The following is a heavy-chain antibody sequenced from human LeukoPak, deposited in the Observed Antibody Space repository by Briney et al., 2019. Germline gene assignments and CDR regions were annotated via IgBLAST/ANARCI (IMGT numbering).Heavy chain of an antibody. D-gene: IGHD3-3*01. J-gene: IGHJ6*03. V-gene: IGHV4-34*01. Sequence: SETLSLTCAVYGGSFSGYYWSWIRQPPGKGLEWIGEINHSGSTNYNPPLKSRATISVDTSKNQFSLKLSSVTAADTAVYYCRGGSPYYYYYMDVWGKGTTVTVSS. CDR1: GGSFSGYY. CDR2: INHSGST. CDR3: RGGSPYYYYYMDV.